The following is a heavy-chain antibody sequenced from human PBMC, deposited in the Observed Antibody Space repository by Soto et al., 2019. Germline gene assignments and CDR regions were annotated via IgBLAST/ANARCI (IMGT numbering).Heavy chain of an antibody. J-gene: IGHJ5*02. Sequence: SDTPSRNLALSYHSISSYYAVSIRPPPGKGLEWIEYIYYSGSTNYSPSLKSRVTISVDTSKNQSCLKLSSVTGADAAVYYCALTYCSSTSCYGGWFDPRGQGPRVSVSS. D-gene: IGHD2-2*01. V-gene: IGHV4-59*07. CDR2: IYYSGST. CDR3: ALTYCSSTSCYGGWFDP. CDR1: YHSISSYY.